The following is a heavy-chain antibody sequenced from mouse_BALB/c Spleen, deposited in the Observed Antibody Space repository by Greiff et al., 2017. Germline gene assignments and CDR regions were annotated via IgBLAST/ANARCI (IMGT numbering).Heavy chain of an antibody. CDR3: AREGTMITNWYFDV. J-gene: IGHJ1*01. D-gene: IGHD2-4*01. Sequence: VQGVESGPELVKPGASVRISCKASGYTFTSYYIHWVKQRPGQGLEWIGWIYPGNVNTKYNEKFKGKATLTADKSSSTAYMQLSSLTSEDSAVYFCAREGTMITNWYFDVWGAGTTVTVSS. CDR1: GYTFTSYY. CDR2: IYPGNVNT. V-gene: IGHV1S56*01.